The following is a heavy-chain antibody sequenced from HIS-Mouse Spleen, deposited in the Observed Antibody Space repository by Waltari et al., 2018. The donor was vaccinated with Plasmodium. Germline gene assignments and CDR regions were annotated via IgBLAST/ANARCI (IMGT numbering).Heavy chain of an antibody. D-gene: IGHD1-26*01. CDR2: ILYDGSNK. CDR3: ARPQTGSDAFDI. CDR1: GFTFSSYA. V-gene: IGHV3-30-3*01. J-gene: IGHJ3*02. Sequence: QVQLVESGGGVVQPGRSLRLSCAASGFTFSSYAMHWVRQAPGKGLEEVAVILYDGSNKYYADSVKGRFTISRDNSKNTLYLQMNSLRAEDTAVYYCARPQTGSDAFDIWGQGTMVTVSS.